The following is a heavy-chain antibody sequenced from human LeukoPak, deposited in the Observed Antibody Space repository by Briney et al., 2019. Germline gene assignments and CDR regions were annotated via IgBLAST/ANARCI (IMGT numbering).Heavy chain of an antibody. CDR2: IYYSGST. Sequence: PSETLSLTCTVSGASISSYYWSWIRQPPGKGLEWIGYIYYSGSTNYNPSLKSRVTISVDTSKNQFSLKLSSVTAADTAVYYCARAPVVTRLPLIDYWGQGTLVTVST. V-gene: IGHV4-59*08. CDR3: ARAPVVTRLPLIDY. CDR1: GASISSYY. J-gene: IGHJ4*02. D-gene: IGHD4-23*01.